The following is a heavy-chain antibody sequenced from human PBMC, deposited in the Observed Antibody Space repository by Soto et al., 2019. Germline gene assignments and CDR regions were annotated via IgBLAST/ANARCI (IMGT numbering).Heavy chain of an antibody. CDR3: AKDAYYYDSSGFLDGVKWFDP. D-gene: IGHD3-22*01. CDR2: ISGGGGST. CDR1: GFTFSSYA. V-gene: IGHV3-23*01. J-gene: IGHJ5*02. Sequence: GGSLRLSCAASGFTFSSYAMSWVRQAPGKGLEWVSAISGGGGSTYYADSVKGRFTISRDNSKNTLYLQMNSLRAEDTAVYYCAKDAYYYDSSGFLDGVKWFDPWGQGTLVTVSS.